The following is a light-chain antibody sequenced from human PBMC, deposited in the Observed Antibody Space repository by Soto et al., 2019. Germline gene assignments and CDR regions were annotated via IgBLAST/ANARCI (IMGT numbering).Light chain of an antibody. CDR2: GAS. J-gene: IGKJ3*01. V-gene: IGKV3-11*01. CDR3: QHCDYLPI. Sequence: IVLTQSPATLSLSPGERATLSCRASESIRTFLAWYQQKPGQAPRLLIYGASNRATGIPARFSGSGSGADFTLTISSLQPEDIATYYCQHCDYLPIFGPGTTVDFK. CDR1: ESIRTF.